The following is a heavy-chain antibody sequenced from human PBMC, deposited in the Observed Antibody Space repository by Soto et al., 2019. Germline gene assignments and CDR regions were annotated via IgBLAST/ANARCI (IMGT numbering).Heavy chain of an antibody. CDR3: ARDRAGVGYNIDV. V-gene: IGHV3-33*01. D-gene: IGHD5-12*01. CDR2: IWNDGSER. CDR1: GFTFRSYG. J-gene: IGHJ6*02. Sequence: QVQLVDSGGGVVQPGRSLRLSCAASGFTFRSYGMHWVRHAPGKGLEWVAVIWNDGSERYYADSVKGRFTISRDNSKNTLDLQMNSLRAEDPSEYYCARDRAGVGYNIDVWGQGTTVTVSS.